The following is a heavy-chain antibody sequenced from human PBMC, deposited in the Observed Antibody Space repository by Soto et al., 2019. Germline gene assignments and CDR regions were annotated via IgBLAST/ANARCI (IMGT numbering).Heavy chain of an antibody. CDR2: FDTENGET. CDR1: GYTLTELS. D-gene: IGHD3-16*01. Sequence: ASVKVSCKVSGYTLTELSMHWVRQAPGKGQEWKEGFDTENGETIYAQKFQGRVTMTEDTSTDTAYMELSSLRSEDTAVYYCATVMITFGGVSWFDPWGQGTLVTVSS. V-gene: IGHV1-24*01. CDR3: ATVMITFGGVSWFDP. J-gene: IGHJ5*02.